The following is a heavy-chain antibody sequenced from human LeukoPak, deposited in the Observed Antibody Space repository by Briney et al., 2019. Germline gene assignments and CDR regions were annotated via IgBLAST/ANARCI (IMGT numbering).Heavy chain of an antibody. CDR3: AREGVVGATFAFDI. V-gene: IGHV3-30*04. Sequence: GGSLRLSCAASGFTFSSYAMHWVRQAPGKGLEWVAVISYDGSNKYYADSVKGRFTISRDNSKNTLYLQMNSLRAEDTAVYYCAREGVVGATFAFDIWGQGTMVTVSS. J-gene: IGHJ3*02. D-gene: IGHD1-26*01. CDR2: ISYDGSNK. CDR1: GFTFSSYA.